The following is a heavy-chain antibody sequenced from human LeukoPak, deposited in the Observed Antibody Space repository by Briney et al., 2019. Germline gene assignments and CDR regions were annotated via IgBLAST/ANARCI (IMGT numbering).Heavy chain of an antibody. J-gene: IGHJ4*02. Sequence: PSETLSLTCAVYGGSFSGYYWSWIRQPPGKGLEWIGEINHSGSTNYNPSLTSRVTISVDTSKNQFSLKLSSVTAADTAVYYCARGLAATYWGQGTLVTVSS. CDR2: INHSGST. D-gene: IGHD6-13*01. CDR1: GGSFSGYY. CDR3: ARGLAATY. V-gene: IGHV4-34*01.